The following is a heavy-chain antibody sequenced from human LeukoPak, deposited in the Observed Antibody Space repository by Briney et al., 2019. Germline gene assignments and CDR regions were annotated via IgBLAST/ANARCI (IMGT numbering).Heavy chain of an antibody. CDR2: INPSGGST. CDR3: ARDLGYSYGWGDYYYYMDV. Sequence: ASVKVSCKASGYTFTGYYMHWVRQAPGQGLEWMGIINPSGGSTSYAQKFQGRVTMTRDMSTSTVYMELSSLRSEDTAVYYCARDLGYSYGWGDYYYYMDVWGKGTTVTVPS. D-gene: IGHD5-18*01. J-gene: IGHJ6*03. V-gene: IGHV1-46*01. CDR1: GYTFTGYY.